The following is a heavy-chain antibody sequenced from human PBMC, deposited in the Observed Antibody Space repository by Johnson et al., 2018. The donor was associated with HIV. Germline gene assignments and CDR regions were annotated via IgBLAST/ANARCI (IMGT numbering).Heavy chain of an antibody. V-gene: IGHV3-30*04. D-gene: IGHD3-22*01. CDR3: ARGPPRIVVGMGAFDI. CDR1: GFTFSSYA. Sequence: QVQLVESGGGVVRPGGSLRLSCAASGFTFSSYAMHWVRQAPGKGLEWVAVISYDGSNKYYADSVKGRFTISRDNSKNTLYLQMNSLRAEDTAGYYCARGPPRIVVGMGAFDIWG. J-gene: IGHJ3*02. CDR2: ISYDGSNK.